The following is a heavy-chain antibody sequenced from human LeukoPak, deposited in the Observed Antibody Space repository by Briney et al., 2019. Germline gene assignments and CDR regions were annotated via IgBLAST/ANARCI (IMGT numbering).Heavy chain of an antibody. Sequence: ASVKVSCKASGYTFTSYGISWVRQAPGQGLEWMGWISAYNGNTNYAQKLQGRVTMTTDTSTSTAYMELRSLRSDDTAVYYCARGSPVAYCSSTSCYPDYWGRGTLVTVSS. CDR1: GYTFTSYG. D-gene: IGHD2-2*01. V-gene: IGHV1-18*01. CDR3: ARGSPVAYCSSTSCYPDY. J-gene: IGHJ4*02. CDR2: ISAYNGNT.